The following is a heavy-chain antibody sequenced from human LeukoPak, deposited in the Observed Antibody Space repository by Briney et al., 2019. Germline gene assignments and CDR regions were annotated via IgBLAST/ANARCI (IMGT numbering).Heavy chain of an antibody. CDR1: GFIFSNDA. J-gene: IGHJ4*02. V-gene: IGHV3-33*01. CDR2: IWFDGSNK. D-gene: IGHD1-1*01. CDR3: VRDPSGSGFAFDS. Sequence: GRSLRLSCAASGFIFSNDAMHWVRQAPGKGLEWVAFIWFDGSNKHYADSVKGRFTISRDNSEDTLYLQMNSLRAEDTAVYYCVRDPSGSGFAFDSWGQGTLVTVSS.